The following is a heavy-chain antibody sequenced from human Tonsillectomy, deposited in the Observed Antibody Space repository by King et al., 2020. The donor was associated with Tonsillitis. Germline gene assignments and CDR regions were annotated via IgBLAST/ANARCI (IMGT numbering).Heavy chain of an antibody. V-gene: IGHV5-51*01. CDR3: ARGAFSADGTYDDYDRDV. CDR1: YSFTGYW. J-gene: IGHJ6*02. Sequence: QLVQSGAEAKKPGESLKISCKGYSFTGYWIGWVRQKPGEGLEWMGIIYPGDSDTRYSPSFQGQVTISADKSISTAYLQWRSLKASDTAIYYCARGAFSADGTYDDYDRDVGGQGTAGTVS. CDR2: IYPGDSDT. D-gene: IGHD6-13*01.